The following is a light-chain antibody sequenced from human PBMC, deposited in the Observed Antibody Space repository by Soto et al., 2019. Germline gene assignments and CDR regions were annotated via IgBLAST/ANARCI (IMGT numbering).Light chain of an antibody. CDR3: AASDDSLNGYV. J-gene: IGLJ1*01. Sequence: QSVLTQPPSASGTPGQRVTISFSGSSSNIGRNTVNWYQRLPGTAPKLLIYSNNQRPSGVPDRFSVSKSATSASLAIGGLQSEDEADDYCAASDDSLNGYVFGTGTKVT. V-gene: IGLV1-44*01. CDR2: SNN. CDR1: SSNIGRNT.